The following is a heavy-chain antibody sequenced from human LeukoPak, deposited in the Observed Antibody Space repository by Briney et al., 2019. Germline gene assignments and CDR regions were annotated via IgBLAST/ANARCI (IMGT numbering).Heavy chain of an antibody. Sequence: ASVKVSCKAPGYTFTSYDINWVRQATGQGLEWMGWMNPNSGNTGYAQKFQGRVTMTRNTSISTAYMELSSLRSEDTAVYYCARDPGVRFLEWPFDPWGQGTLVTVSS. D-gene: IGHD3-3*01. CDR3: ARDPGVRFLEWPFDP. V-gene: IGHV1-8*01. CDR1: GYTFTSYD. CDR2: MNPNSGNT. J-gene: IGHJ5*02.